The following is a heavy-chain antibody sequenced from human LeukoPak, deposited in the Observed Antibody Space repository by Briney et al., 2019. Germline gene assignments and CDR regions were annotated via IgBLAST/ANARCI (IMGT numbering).Heavy chain of an antibody. V-gene: IGHV5-51*01. D-gene: IGHD6-19*01. CDR3: ARHVVPYSSGLTGFDY. CDR2: IYPGDSDT. CDR1: GYTFATYW. Sequence: GESLKISCKGSGYTFATYWIGWVRLMPGKGLEWMGIIYPGDSDTRYSPSFRGQVTISADKSITTAYLQWSSLQASDTAMYYCARHVVPYSSGLTGFDYWGQGTLVTVSS. J-gene: IGHJ4*02.